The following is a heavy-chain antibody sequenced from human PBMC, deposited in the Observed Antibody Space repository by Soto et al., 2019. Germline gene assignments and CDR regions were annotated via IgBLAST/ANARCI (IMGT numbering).Heavy chain of an antibody. J-gene: IGHJ4*02. CDR2: ISGSGGST. Sequence: QLGGSLRLSCAASGFTFSSYSMNWVRQAPGKGLEWVSSISGSGGSTYYADSVKGRFTISRDNSKNTLYLQMNSLRAEDTAVYYCHYGQPVYWGQGTLVTVSS. V-gene: IGHV3-23*01. D-gene: IGHD6-13*01. CDR3: HYGQPVY. CDR1: GFTFSSYS.